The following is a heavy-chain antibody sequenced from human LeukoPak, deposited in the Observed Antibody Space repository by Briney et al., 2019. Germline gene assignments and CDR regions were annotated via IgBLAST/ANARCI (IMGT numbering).Heavy chain of an antibody. Sequence: PGGSLRLSCAASGFTFSSYAMHWVRQAPGKGLEYVSAISSNGGSTYYANSVKGRFTISGDNSKNTLYLQMGSLRAEDMAVYYCARAHCSSTSCRSNWFDPWGQGTLVTVSS. D-gene: IGHD2-2*01. CDR2: ISSNGGST. CDR1: GFTFSSYA. J-gene: IGHJ5*02. V-gene: IGHV3-64*01. CDR3: ARAHCSSTSCRSNWFDP.